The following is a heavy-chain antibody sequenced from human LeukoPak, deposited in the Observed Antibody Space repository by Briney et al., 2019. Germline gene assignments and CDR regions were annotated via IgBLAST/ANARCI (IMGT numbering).Heavy chain of an antibody. V-gene: IGHV3-23*01. Sequence: GGSLRLSCAASGFTFSSYAMSWVRQAPGKGLEGVSAIRGSGGSTYYAGSVKGRYTISRDNSKNTLYLQMDILRAEDTAVYYCATRPSESYSARYWYFDLWGRGTLVTVSS. CDR2: IRGSGGST. CDR3: ATRPSESYSARYWYFDL. J-gene: IGHJ2*01. D-gene: IGHD1-26*01. CDR1: GFTFSSYA.